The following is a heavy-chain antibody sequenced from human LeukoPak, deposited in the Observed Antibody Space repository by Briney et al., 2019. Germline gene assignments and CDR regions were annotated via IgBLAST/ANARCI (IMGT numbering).Heavy chain of an antibody. CDR2: IYTSGST. Sequence: SETLSLTCTVSGGPISSYYWSRIRQPAGKGLEWIGRIYTSGSTNYNPSLKSRVTMSVDTSKNQFSLKLSSVTAADTAVYYCARAGYSSGWSFDYWGQGTLVTVSS. CDR1: GGPISSYY. V-gene: IGHV4-4*07. D-gene: IGHD6-19*01. J-gene: IGHJ4*02. CDR3: ARAGYSSGWSFDY.